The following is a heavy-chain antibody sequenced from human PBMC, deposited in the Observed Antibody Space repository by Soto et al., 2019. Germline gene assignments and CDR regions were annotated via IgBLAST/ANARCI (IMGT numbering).Heavy chain of an antibody. V-gene: IGHV1-69*01. Sequence: QVQLVQSGAEMKKPGSSVKVSCRSSGDTFSTYGLVWVRQAPGQGLEWMGGIIPIFGTTHYAQKFQGRVTITADESTSTAYMELSSLRSEDAAVYYCAKGDRLTMSNSGFDPWGQGTLVTVSS. CDR3: AKGDRLTMSNSGFDP. D-gene: IGHD3-10*02. CDR2: IIPIFGTT. J-gene: IGHJ5*02. CDR1: GDTFSTYG.